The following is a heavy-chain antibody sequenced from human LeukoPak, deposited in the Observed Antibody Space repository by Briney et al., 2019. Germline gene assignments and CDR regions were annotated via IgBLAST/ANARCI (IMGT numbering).Heavy chain of an antibody. V-gene: IGHV4-34*01. CDR1: GGSFSGYY. Sequence: PSETLSLTCAVYGGSFSGYYWSWICQPPGKGLEWIGEINHSGSTNYNPSLKSRVTISVDTSKNQFSLKLSSVTAADTAVYYCARGSYDFWSGYYGDAFDIWGQGTMVTVSS. D-gene: IGHD3-3*01. CDR3: ARGSYDFWSGYYGDAFDI. J-gene: IGHJ3*02. CDR2: INHSGST.